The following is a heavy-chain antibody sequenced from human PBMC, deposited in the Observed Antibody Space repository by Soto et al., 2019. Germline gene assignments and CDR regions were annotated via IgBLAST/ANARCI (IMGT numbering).Heavy chain of an antibody. V-gene: IGHV4-39*07. D-gene: IGHD2-2*01. J-gene: IGHJ6*03. CDR1: GGSISSRSYY. CDR2: IYYSGST. CDR3: ARRVGHCSSTSCYDPYYYMDF. Sequence: PSETLSLTCTVSGGSISSRSYYWGWIRQPPGKGLEWIGYIYYSGSTYYNPSLKSRVTISVDTSKNQFSLKLSSVTAADTAVYYCARRVGHCSSTSCYDPYYYMDFWCKGTTVTVSS.